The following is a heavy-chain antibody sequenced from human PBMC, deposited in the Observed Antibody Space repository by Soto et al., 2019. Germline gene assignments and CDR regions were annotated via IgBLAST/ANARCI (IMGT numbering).Heavy chain of an antibody. Sequence: SETLSLTCAVYGGSFSGYYWSWIRQPPGKGLEWIGEINHSGSTNYNPSLKSRVTISVDTSKNQFSLKLSSVTAADTAVYYCARGSPRLRRPPRYYFDYWGQGTLVTVSS. D-gene: IGHD2-15*01. CDR3: ARGSPRLRRPPRYYFDY. J-gene: IGHJ4*02. V-gene: IGHV4-34*01. CDR2: INHSGST. CDR1: GGSFSGYY.